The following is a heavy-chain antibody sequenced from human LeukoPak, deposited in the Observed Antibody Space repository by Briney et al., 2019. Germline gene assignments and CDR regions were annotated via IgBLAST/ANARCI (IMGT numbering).Heavy chain of an antibody. D-gene: IGHD2-2*01. V-gene: IGHV4-34*01. CDR1: GGSFSGYY. J-gene: IGHJ5*02. Sequence: SETLSLTCAVYGGSFSGYYWSWIRQPPGKGLEWIGEINHSGSTNYNPSLKSRVTISVDTSKNQFSLKLSSVTAADTAVYYCARFRGSEYQLDRDWFDPWGQGTLVTVSS. CDR2: INHSGST. CDR3: ARFRGSEYQLDRDWFDP.